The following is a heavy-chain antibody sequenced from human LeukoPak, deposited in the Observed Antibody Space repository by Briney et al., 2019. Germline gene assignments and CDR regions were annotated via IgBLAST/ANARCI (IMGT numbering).Heavy chain of an antibody. CDR1: GFTFSGSA. CDR2: IRSKANSYAT. D-gene: IGHD4-17*01. V-gene: IGHV3-73*01. Sequence: GGSLRLSCAASGFTFSGSAMHWVRQASGKGLEWVGRIRSKANSYATAYAASVKGRFTIYRDDSKNTANLQMNSLKTEDTAVYYCTRHYGDYDPNELDVWGKGTTVTVSS. CDR3: TRHYGDYDPNELDV. J-gene: IGHJ6*04.